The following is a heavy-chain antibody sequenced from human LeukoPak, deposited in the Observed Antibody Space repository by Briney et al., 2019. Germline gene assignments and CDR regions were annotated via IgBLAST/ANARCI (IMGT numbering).Heavy chain of an antibody. V-gene: IGHV3-48*04. CDR3: ARDFGGTLKTALDY. J-gene: IGHJ4*02. D-gene: IGHD4-23*01. CDR2: ISSSSTTM. CDR1: GFTFSSYS. Sequence: GGSLRLSCAASGFTFSSYSMNWVRQAPGKGLEWVSYISSSSTTMYYADSVKGRFTISRDNAKNSLYLQMDSLRAEDTAVYYCARDFGGTLKTALDYWGQGTLVTVSS.